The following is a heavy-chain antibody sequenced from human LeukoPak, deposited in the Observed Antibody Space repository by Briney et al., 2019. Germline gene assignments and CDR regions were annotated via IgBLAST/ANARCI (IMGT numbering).Heavy chain of an antibody. Sequence: SETLSLTCTVSGGSVSSGSYYWSWIRQPPGKGLEWIGYIYYSGSTNYNPSLKSRVTISVDTSKNQFSLKLSSVTAADTAVYYCARGHGPYDYVWGSYRYTGSGSFDYWGQGTLVTVSS. CDR2: IYYSGST. J-gene: IGHJ4*02. CDR1: GGSVSSGSYY. V-gene: IGHV4-61*01. CDR3: ARGHGPYDYVWGSYRYTGSGSFDY. D-gene: IGHD3-16*02.